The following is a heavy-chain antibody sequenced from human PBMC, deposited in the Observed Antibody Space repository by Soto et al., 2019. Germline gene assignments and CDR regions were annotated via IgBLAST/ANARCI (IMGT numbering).Heavy chain of an antibody. CDR3: VREDGKVGTNSAFDS. J-gene: IGHJ4*02. Sequence: EVQVVESGGDLVKPGGSLRLSCASSGFTFSTYTMNWVRQAPGKGLEWVSSINGRGNYIYYAESVKGRFTISRDNAKNSLYPQMDRLRAEDTALYYCVREDGKVGTNSAFDSWGLGALVTFSS. V-gene: IGHV3-21*01. D-gene: IGHD1-26*01. CDR2: INGRGNYI. CDR1: GFTFSTYT.